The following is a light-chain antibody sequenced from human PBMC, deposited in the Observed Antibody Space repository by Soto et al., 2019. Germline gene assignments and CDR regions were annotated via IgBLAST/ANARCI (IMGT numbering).Light chain of an antibody. V-gene: IGKV3-20*01. Sequence: EIVLTQSPGTLSLSPGETATLSCRASQSVTSSYLAWYQQKPGQAPRLLIYGASSRATGIPDRFSGSGSATDFTLSISRLEPQDFAVYFCQQYGGSPYTFGQGTKLEIK. CDR3: QQYGGSPYT. CDR2: GAS. CDR1: QSVTSSY. J-gene: IGKJ2*01.